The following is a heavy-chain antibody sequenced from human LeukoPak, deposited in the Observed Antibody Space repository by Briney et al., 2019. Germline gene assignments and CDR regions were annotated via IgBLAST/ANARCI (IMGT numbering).Heavy chain of an antibody. CDR1: GFTLSSYW. V-gene: IGHV3-7*01. D-gene: IGHD3-10*01. CDR3: ARDWLAGVPFDAFDL. Sequence: GSLRLSCAASGFTLSSYWMSWVRQAPGKGLEWVANIKEDGSEKYYVDSVKGRFTISRDNAKNSLSLHMNSLTAEDTAMYYCARDWLAGVPFDAFDLWGQGTMVTVSS. CDR2: IKEDGSEK. J-gene: IGHJ3*01.